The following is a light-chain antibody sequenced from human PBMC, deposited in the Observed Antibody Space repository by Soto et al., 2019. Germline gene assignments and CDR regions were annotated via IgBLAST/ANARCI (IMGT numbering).Light chain of an antibody. CDR2: EVS. CDR3: VSYIESTVTHWV. J-gene: IGLJ3*02. CDR1: YGGVGGYNR. V-gene: IGLV2-14*01. Sequence: QSALTQPASVSGSPGQSITISCTGTYGGVGGYNRVSWYQHHPGKAPKMLIFEVSTRPSGISDRFSGSKSGDTASLTISGLQAEDEADYYCVSYIESTVTHWVFGGGTKLTVL.